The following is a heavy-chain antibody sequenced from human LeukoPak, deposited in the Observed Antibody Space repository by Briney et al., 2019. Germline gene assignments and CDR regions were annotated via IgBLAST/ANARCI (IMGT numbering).Heavy chain of an antibody. CDR1: GYTFTGYY. D-gene: IGHD2-21*01. V-gene: IGHV1-2*02. Sequence: GASVKVSCKXSGYTFTGYYMHWVRQAPGQGLERMGWINPNSGGTNYAQKFQGRVTMTRDTSISTAYMELSRLRSDDTAVYYCARESAGYCGGDCYSNWFDPWGQGTLVTVSS. CDR3: ARESAGYCGGDCYSNWFDP. CDR2: INPNSGGT. J-gene: IGHJ5*02.